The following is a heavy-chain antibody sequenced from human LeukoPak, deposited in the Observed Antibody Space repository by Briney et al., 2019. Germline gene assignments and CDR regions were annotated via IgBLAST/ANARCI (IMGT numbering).Heavy chain of an antibody. Sequence: GGSLRLSCAASGFTFDDYNMHWVRQAPGKGLEWVSLITWDGSSTYYADSVKGRFTISRDNSKNTLYLQMNSLRGEDTAVYYCAKDSLRERIVGSTTRGVNDYWGQGTLVTVSS. CDR3: AKDSLRERIVGSTTRGVNDY. J-gene: IGHJ4*02. V-gene: IGHV3-43*01. CDR2: ITWDGSST. D-gene: IGHD1-26*01. CDR1: GFTFDDYN.